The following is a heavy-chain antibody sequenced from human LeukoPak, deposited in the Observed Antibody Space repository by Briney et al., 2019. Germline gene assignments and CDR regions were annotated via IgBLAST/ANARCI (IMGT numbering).Heavy chain of an antibody. CDR3: GGRGF. V-gene: IGHV4-4*09. CDR1: GGSISSNC. D-gene: IGHD3-10*01. CDR2: IYASGTT. Sequence: PSETLSLTCTVSGGSISSNCWSRIRQPPGKGLEWIGCIYASGTTNYNPSLKGRLTISVDTSNSQCSLTVRSVTAADTAVYYCGGRGFWGQGTLVTVSS. J-gene: IGHJ4*02.